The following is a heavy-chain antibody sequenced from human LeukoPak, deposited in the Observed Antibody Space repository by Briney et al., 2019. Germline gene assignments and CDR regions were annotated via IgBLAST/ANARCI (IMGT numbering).Heavy chain of an antibody. CDR2: IYTSGST. D-gene: IGHD1-26*01. CDR1: GGSMTSYY. J-gene: IGHJ3*02. Sequence: SETLSLTCNVSGGSMTSYYWSWIRNPAGKGLEWIGRIYTSGSTNYSPSLRSRVAMSVDTSNNHFSLNLSSVTAADTAVYYCARDSGARAYDIWGQGTMVTVSS. V-gene: IGHV4-4*07. CDR3: ARDSGARAYDI.